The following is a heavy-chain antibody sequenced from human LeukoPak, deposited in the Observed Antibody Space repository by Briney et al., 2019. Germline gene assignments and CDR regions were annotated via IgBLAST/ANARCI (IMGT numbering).Heavy chain of an antibody. Sequence: GGSLRLSCAASGFTFRSYEMNWVRQAPGKGVEGVSYIGIDDITIPYPASVRPLFPISRDNASTSLYLQMNSLRAEDTAVYYCARPIGYSGSGSYYGYWGQGTLVTVSS. CDR2: IGIDDITI. J-gene: IGHJ4*02. V-gene: IGHV3-48*03. CDR1: GFTFRSYE. D-gene: IGHD3-10*01. CDR3: ARPIGYSGSGSYYGY.